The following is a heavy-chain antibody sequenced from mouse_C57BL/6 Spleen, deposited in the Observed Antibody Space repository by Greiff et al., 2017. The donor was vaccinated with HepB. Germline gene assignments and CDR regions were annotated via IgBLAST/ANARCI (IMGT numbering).Heavy chain of an antibody. CDR3: ARNWDTTVVDWYFDV. J-gene: IGHJ1*03. Sequence: QVHVKQSGPGLVQPSQSLSITCTVSGFSLTSYGVHWVRQSPGKGLEWLGVIWSGGSTDYNAAFISRLSISKDNSKSQVFFKMNSLQADDTAIYYCARNWDTTVVDWYFDVWGTGTTVTVSS. V-gene: IGHV2-2*01. CDR2: IWSGGST. CDR1: GFSLTSYG. D-gene: IGHD1-1*01.